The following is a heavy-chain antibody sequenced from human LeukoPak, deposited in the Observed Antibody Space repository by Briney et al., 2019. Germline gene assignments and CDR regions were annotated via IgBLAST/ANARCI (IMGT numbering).Heavy chain of an antibody. CDR1: DGSINNYY. CDR3: AGDYRGSLDY. Sequence: PSETLSLTCTASDGSINNYYWSWIRQPPGKGLEWIGYLYNNGGTRYNPSLRSRVTISVDTSKNLFSLKLSSVTAADTAVYYCAGDYRGSLDYWGQGTLVTASS. D-gene: IGHD4-11*01. CDR2: LYNNGGT. V-gene: IGHV4-59*01. J-gene: IGHJ4*02.